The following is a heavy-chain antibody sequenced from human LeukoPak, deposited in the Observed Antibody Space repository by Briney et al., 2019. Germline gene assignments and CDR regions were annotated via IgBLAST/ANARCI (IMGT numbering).Heavy chain of an antibody. V-gene: IGHV1-69*13. J-gene: IGHJ5*02. Sequence: SVTVSCKASGGTFSSYAISWVRQAPGQGLEWMGGIIPIFGTANYAQKFQGRVTITADESTSTAYMELSSLRSEDTAVYYCAIWFGETRGGWFDPWGQGTLVTVSS. CDR1: GGTFSSYA. CDR3: AIWFGETRGGWFDP. D-gene: IGHD3-10*01. CDR2: IIPIFGTA.